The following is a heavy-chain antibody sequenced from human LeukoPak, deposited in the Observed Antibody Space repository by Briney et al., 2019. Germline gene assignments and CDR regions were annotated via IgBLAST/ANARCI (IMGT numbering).Heavy chain of an antibody. J-gene: IGHJ4*02. CDR2: IYLRGDT. D-gene: IGHD4-17*01. CDR1: GGSITSSNW. V-gene: IGHV4-4*02. Sequence: SGTLSLTCAISGGSITSSNWWTWVRQPPGKGLEWVGEIYLRGDTNYNPSLESRVSISVDESKTQLSLRLESVTAADTAVYYCARGTITTVTDSWGPGTLVTVSS. CDR3: ARGTITTVTDS.